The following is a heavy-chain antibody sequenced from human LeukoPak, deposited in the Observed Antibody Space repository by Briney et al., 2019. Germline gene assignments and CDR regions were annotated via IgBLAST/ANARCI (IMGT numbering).Heavy chain of an antibody. V-gene: IGHV1-69*13. CDR1: GGTFSSYA. CDR2: IIPIFGTA. CDR3: ARDSYYYGSGTSSRGYYYYYYGMDV. D-gene: IGHD3-10*01. Sequence: SVKVSCTASGGTFSSYAISWVRQAPGQGPWWMGGIIPIFGTATYAQKFQGRVTITADESTSTAYMELSSLRSEDTAVYYCARDSYYYGSGTSSRGYYYYYYGMDVWGQGTTVTVSS. J-gene: IGHJ6*02.